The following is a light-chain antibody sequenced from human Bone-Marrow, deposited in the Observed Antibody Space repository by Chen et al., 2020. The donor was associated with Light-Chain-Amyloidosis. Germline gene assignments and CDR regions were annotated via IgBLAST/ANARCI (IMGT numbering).Light chain of an antibody. CDR1: TSDVGGVNH. V-gene: IGLV2-14*01. CDR3: SSYTITNTLV. CDR2: EVT. Sequence: QSARIQPASVSGPLGQSITIPSTGTTSDVGGVNHVSWYQQHPDKAPKLMIYEVTNRPSWVPDRFSGSKSDNTASLTTSGLQTEDEADYFCSSYTITNTLVFGSGTRVTVL. J-gene: IGLJ1*01.